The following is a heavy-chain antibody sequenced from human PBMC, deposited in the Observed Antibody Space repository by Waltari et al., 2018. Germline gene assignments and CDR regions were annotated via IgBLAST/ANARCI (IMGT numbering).Heavy chain of an antibody. CDR2: IFHNGNT. Sequence: QVQLQESGPGLVKPSETLSLTCAVSGYSINSGSYWGWIRQPPGKGLEWIGSIFHNGNTYYTPSLKSRVTMSVDTSKNQFSLKVTSVTAADTAVYYCARLRSFSDYWGQGTLVTVSS. J-gene: IGHJ4*02. CDR1: GYSINSGSY. V-gene: IGHV4-38-2*01. CDR3: ARLRSFSDY.